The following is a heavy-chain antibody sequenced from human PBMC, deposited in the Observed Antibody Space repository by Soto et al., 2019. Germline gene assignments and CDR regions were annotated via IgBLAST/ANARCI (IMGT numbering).Heavy chain of an antibody. D-gene: IGHD2-15*01. CDR1: GGSFSGYY. CDR3: AMASFSRTQTFGY. V-gene: IGHV4-34*02. J-gene: IGHJ4*02. CDR2: INPRGST. Sequence: QVHLQQWGAGLLKPSETLALTCALSGGSFSGYYWSWIRQSPGKRLEWIGEINPRGSTNYNPSLKARAPISTVTPKKQFCLKRTTVTAAGTAMYYRAMASFSRTQTFGYWGQGTLVTVSS.